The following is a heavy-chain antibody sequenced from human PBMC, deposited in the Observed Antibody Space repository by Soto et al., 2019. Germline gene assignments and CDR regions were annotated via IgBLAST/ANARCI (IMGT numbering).Heavy chain of an antibody. CDR2: IIPIIGTP. CDR1: GGTFRNHV. Sequence: SVKVSCKASGGTFRNHVFNWVRQAPGQGLEWMGGIIPIIGTPNYAQKFRGRVTITADASTSTVYLEVSSLRSQDTAVYYCARDLEFRDGNISHLDYWGQGTLVTVSS. D-gene: IGHD3-10*01. J-gene: IGHJ4*02. CDR3: ARDLEFRDGNISHLDY. V-gene: IGHV1-69*13.